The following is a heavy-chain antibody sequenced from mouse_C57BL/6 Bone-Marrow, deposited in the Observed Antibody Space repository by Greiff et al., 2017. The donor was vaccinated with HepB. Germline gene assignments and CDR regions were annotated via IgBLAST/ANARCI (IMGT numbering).Heavy chain of an antibody. V-gene: IGHV5-6*01. Sequence: EVQGVESGGDLVKPGGSLKLSCAASGFTFSSYGMSWVRQTPDKRLEWVATISSGGSYTYYPDSVKGRFTIAKDNAENTLYLQMRSLKSADSAMYYCERRGLLYWGQGTLVTVSA. J-gene: IGHJ3*01. CDR3: ERRGLLY. CDR2: ISSGGSYT. D-gene: IGHD6-1*01. CDR1: GFTFSSYG.